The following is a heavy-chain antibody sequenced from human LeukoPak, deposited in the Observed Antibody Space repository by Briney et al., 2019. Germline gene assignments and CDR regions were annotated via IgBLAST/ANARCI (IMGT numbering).Heavy chain of an antibody. CDR2: ISSGDNT. V-gene: IGHV3-23*01. CDR3: AQDPRRDYVSDY. D-gene: IGHD4/OR15-4a*01. Sequence: PGGSLRLSCAASGFTFSTFAMTWVRQAPGKGLEWVSTISSGDNTYYPDSVKGRFTISRDSSKNTLYLQMNRLRAEDTALYYCAQDPRRDYVSDYWGQGTLVTVPS. J-gene: IGHJ4*02. CDR1: GFTFSTFA.